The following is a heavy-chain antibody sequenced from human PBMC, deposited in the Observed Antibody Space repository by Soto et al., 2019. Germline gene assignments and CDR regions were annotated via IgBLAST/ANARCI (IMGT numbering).Heavy chain of an antibody. V-gene: IGHV3-48*01. J-gene: IGHJ3*02. D-gene: IGHD3-9*01. CDR2: ISSSSSTI. Sequence: GGSLGLSCAASGFTFSSYSMNWVRQAPGKGLEWVSYISSSSSTIYYADSVKGRFTISRDNAKNSLYLQMDSLRAEDTAVYYCARVLRYFDWILNDAFDIWGQGTIFTVSS. CDR1: GFTFSSYS. CDR3: ARVLRYFDWILNDAFDI.